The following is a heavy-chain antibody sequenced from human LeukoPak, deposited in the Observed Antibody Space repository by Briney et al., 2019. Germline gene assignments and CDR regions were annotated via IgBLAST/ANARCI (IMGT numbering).Heavy chain of an antibody. CDR2: ISSSSSYI. D-gene: IGHD3-10*01. V-gene: IGHV3-21*01. CDR3: ARGSVVTMVRGVIKDFDF. CDR1: GFTFSSYS. J-gene: IGHJ4*02. Sequence: PGGSLRLSCAASGFTFSSYSMNWVRQAPGKGLEWVSSISSSSSYIYYADSVKGRFTISRDNAKNSLYLQMNSLRAEDTAVYYCARGSVVTMVRGVIKDFDFWGQGTLVTVSS.